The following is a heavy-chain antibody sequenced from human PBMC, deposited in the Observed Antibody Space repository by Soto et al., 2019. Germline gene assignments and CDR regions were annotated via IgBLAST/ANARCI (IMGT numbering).Heavy chain of an antibody. V-gene: IGHV3-33*01. CDR1: GFTFSSYG. D-gene: IGHD6-19*01. Sequence: QVQLVESGGGVVQPGRSLRLSCAASGFTFSSYGMHWVRQAPGKGLEWVAVIWYDGRNKYYADSVKGRFTISRDNSKNTLYLQMNSLRADDTAVYYFARDNSGWYDYWGQGTLVTVSS. CDR3: ARDNSGWYDY. CDR2: IWYDGRNK. J-gene: IGHJ4*02.